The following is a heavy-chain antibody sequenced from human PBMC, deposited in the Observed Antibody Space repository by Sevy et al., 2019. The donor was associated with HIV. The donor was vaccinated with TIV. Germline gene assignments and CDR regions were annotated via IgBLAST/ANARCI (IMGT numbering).Heavy chain of an antibody. CDR3: AKARGQYYYDSSGPLGYGMDV. CDR1: GFTFDDYA. Sequence: GGSLRLSCAASGFTFDDYAMHWVRQAPGKGLEWVSGISWNSGSIGYADSVKGRFTISRDNAKNSLYLQMNSLRAEDTALYYCAKARGQYYYDSSGPLGYGMDVWGQGTTVTVSS. D-gene: IGHD3-22*01. V-gene: IGHV3-9*01. CDR2: ISWNSGSI. J-gene: IGHJ6*02.